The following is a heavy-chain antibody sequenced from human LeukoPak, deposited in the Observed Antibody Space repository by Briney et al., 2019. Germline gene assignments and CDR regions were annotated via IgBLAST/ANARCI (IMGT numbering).Heavy chain of an antibody. CDR2: IYTGGTT. Sequence: PGGSLRLSCVASGFTVTSNHMNWVRQAPGKGLEWVSIIYTGGTTHYADSLRDRFTIFRDDSINTLYLQMNSLRAEDTAVYYCARDSSSYYFDYWGQGTLVTVS. V-gene: IGHV3-66*01. J-gene: IGHJ4*02. CDR1: GFTVTSNH. D-gene: IGHD6-6*01. CDR3: ARDSSSYYFDY.